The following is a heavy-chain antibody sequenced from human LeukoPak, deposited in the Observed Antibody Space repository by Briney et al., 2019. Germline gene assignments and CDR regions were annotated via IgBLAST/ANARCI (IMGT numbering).Heavy chain of an antibody. Sequence: ASVKVSCKASGYTFTGYYMHWVRQAPGQGLEWMGWINPNSGGTNYAQKFQGRVTMTRDTSISTAYMELSRLRSDDTAVYYCARDPSDTAMVPGYYGMDVWGQGTTVTVSS. CDR3: ARDPSDTAMVPGYYGMDV. D-gene: IGHD5-18*01. V-gene: IGHV1-2*02. J-gene: IGHJ6*02. CDR1: GYTFTGYY. CDR2: INPNSGGT.